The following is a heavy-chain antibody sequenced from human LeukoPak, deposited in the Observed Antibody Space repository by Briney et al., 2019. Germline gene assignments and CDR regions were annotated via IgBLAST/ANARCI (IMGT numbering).Heavy chain of an antibody. CDR2: ISGSGSNK. D-gene: IGHD6-19*01. CDR3: ATSQSSVAGIVGD. CDR1: GFTFSDYF. J-gene: IGHJ4*02. V-gene: IGHV3-11*04. Sequence: PGGSLRLSCAASGFTFSDYFMTWIRQAPGTGLEWVSYISGSGSNKYYADSVKGRFTISRDNAKNSLYLQMNSLRVEDTAVYYCATSQSSVAGIVGDWGQGTLVTVSS.